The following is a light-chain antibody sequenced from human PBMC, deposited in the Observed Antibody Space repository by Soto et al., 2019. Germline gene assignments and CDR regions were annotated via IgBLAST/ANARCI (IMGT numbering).Light chain of an antibody. J-gene: IGKJ5*01. Sequence: DIQMTPSPSSLSASVGDTVTITCRSSQDVGRWLSWYQQKPGKAPKILIFAASSLQSGVPLRFSGSGSGTDFTLTITSLQSEDFATYYCQHAKSFPVTFGQGTRLEIK. CDR1: QDVGRW. V-gene: IGKV1D-12*01. CDR3: QHAKSFPVT. CDR2: AAS.